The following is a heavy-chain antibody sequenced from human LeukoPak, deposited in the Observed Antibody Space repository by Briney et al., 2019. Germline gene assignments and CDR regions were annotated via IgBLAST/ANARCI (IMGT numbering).Heavy chain of an antibody. CDR3: ARAPDYGDYVGYFDF. D-gene: IGHD4-17*01. Sequence: GGSLRLSCAASGFVFSTYGIHWVRQAPGKGLEWGAGIWYDGTTKYYADSVKGRFTISRDNSKNTVSLQMDSLRAEDTAVYSCARAPDYGDYVGYFDFWGQGAQVTVSS. V-gene: IGHV3-33*01. CDR1: GFVFSTYG. CDR2: IWYDGTTK. J-gene: IGHJ4*02.